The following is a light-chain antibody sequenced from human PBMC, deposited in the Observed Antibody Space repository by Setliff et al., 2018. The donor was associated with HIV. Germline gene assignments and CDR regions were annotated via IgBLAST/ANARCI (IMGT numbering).Light chain of an antibody. CDR2: DVS. Sequence: QSALAQPASVSGSPGQSITISCTGTSSDVGGYNYVSWYQQHPGKAPKLMIYDVSHRPSGVSNRFSGSKSGNTASLTISGLQAEDEADYYCCSYTNTPLYVFETGTKVTVL. CDR1: SSDVGGYNY. J-gene: IGLJ1*01. V-gene: IGLV2-14*03. CDR3: CSYTNTPLYV.